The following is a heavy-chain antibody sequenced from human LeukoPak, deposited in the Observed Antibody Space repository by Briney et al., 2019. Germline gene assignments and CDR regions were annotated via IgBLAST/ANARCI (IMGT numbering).Heavy chain of an antibody. D-gene: IGHD3-22*01. CDR2: ISSSGSTV. Sequence: GGSLRLSCAASGFTFSDYYMTWIRQAPGKGLEWVSFISSSGSTVYSADSVRGRFTVSRDNAKNSLFLYMNSLRAEDTAVYSCAIQITMMVVVRYFDYWGQGALVTVSS. CDR3: AIQITMMVVVRYFDY. CDR1: GFTFSDYY. J-gene: IGHJ4*02. V-gene: IGHV3-11*04.